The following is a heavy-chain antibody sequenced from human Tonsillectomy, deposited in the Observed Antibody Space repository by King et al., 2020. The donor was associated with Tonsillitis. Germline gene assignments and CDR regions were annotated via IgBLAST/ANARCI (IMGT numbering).Heavy chain of an antibody. CDR2: IKQDGSEK. J-gene: IGHJ6*03. D-gene: IGHD2-2*01. CDR1: GFTFTNYW. CDR3: TGDVGYCRSTSCLYYYMDV. V-gene: IGHV3-7*01. Sequence: EVQLVESGGGLVQPGGSLRLSCEASGFTFTNYWMSWVRQAPGKGLEWVANIKQDGSEKYYVDSVKGRFTISRDNAKNSLYLQMNSLRAEDTAVYYCTGDVGYCRSTSCLYYYMDVWGKGTTVTVSS.